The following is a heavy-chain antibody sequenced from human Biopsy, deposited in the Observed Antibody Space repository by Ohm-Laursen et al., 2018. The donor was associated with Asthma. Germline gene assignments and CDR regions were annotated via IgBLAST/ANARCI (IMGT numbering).Heavy chain of an antibody. D-gene: IGHD3-9*01. J-gene: IGHJ3*01. V-gene: IGHV1-3*04. Sequence: ASVKASCKASGSNFISFAIHWVRQAPGQRLEWMGWVNTGNGDTKYSQKFQGRVTITRDTSASTTYMELRSLRSEDTATYYCARTYCDFLTGQVKDVFGVWGQGTMVTVSS. CDR3: ARTYCDFLTGQVKDVFGV. CDR2: VNTGNGDT. CDR1: GSNFISFA.